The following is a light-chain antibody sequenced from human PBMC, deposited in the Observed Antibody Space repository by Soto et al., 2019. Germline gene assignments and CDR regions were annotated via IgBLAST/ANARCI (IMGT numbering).Light chain of an antibody. CDR2: EVS. CDR3: SSYITSSAFVV. Sequence: QSALTQPPSVSGSPGQSVTISCSGTSGDVGGYDYVSWYQQHPGTAPKLVIYEVSERPSAVPDRFSGSKSGNTASLTVSGLQADDEADYYCSSYITSSAFVVFGGGTKLTVL. J-gene: IGLJ2*01. CDR1: SGDVGGYDY. V-gene: IGLV2-8*01.